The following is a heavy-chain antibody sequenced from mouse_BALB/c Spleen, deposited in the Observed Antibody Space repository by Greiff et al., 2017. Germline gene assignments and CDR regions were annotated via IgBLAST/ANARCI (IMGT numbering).Heavy chain of an antibody. CDR3: TKVGRGYWYFDV. CDR1: GYTFTDYE. J-gene: IGHJ1*01. V-gene: IGHV1-15*01. D-gene: IGHD1-3*01. Sequence: VQLQQSGAELVRPGASVTLSCKASGYTFTDYEMHWVKQTPVHGLEWIGAIDPETGGTAYNQKFKGKATLTADKSSSTAYMELRSLTSEDSAVYYCTKVGRGYWYFDVWGAGTTVTVSS. CDR2: IDPETGGT.